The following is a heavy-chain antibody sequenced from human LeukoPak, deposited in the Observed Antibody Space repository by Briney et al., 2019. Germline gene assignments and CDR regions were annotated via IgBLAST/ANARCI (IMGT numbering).Heavy chain of an antibody. CDR3: ARSVMGGAFDI. CDR1: GYTFTSYG. J-gene: IGHJ3*02. V-gene: IGHV1-18*01. CDR2: ISAYNGNT. Sequence: VASVKVSCKSSGYTFTSYGIIWVRQAPGQGLDWMGWISAYNGNTNYAQKLQGRVTMTTDTSTSTAYMELRSLRSDDTAVYYCARSVMGGAFDIWGQGTMVTVSS. D-gene: IGHD3-16*01.